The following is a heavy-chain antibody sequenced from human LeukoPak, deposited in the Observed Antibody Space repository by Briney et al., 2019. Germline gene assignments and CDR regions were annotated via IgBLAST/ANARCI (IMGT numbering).Heavy chain of an antibody. V-gene: IGHV3-11*01. CDR3: TRSARPLDS. D-gene: IGHD6-25*01. J-gene: IGHJ4*02. CDR1: GFTFSDSY. Sequence: GGSLRLSCAASGFTFSDSYMSWIGQAPGKGLEYLSYISGSGHDIMYADSVRGRFTISRDNARNSLYLQMNSLRAEDTAVYYCTRSARPLDSWGQATLVTVSS. CDR2: ISGSGHDI.